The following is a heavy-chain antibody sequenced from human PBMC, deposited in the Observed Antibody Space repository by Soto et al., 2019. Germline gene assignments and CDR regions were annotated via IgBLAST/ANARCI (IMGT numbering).Heavy chain of an antibody. D-gene: IGHD3-3*01. J-gene: IGHJ6*02. CDR1: GFTFSTYS. Sequence: PGGSLRLSCAASGFTFSTYSMNWVRQAPGKGLEWVSYISDNSGTIYYADSVKGRFTISRDNAKNSLYLQMNSLRDEDTAVYYCAITNYDFIAYYGMDVWGQGTTVTVSS. V-gene: IGHV3-48*02. CDR3: AITNYDFIAYYGMDV. CDR2: ISDNSGTI.